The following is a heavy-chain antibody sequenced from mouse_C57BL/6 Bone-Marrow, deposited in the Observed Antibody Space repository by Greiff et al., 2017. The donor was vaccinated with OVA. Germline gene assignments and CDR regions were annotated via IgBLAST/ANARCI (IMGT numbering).Heavy chain of an antibody. Sequence: EVKLMESGEGLVKPGGSLKLSCAASGFTFSSYAMSWVRQTPEKRLEWVAYISSGGDYIYSADTVKGRFTISRDNARNTLYLQMSSLKSEDTAMYYCTRETYLLWYFDVWGTGTPRTVSS. CDR2: ISSGGDYI. J-gene: IGHJ1*03. V-gene: IGHV5-9-1*02. CDR3: TRETYLLWYFDV. D-gene: IGHD1-1*01. CDR1: GFTFSSYA.